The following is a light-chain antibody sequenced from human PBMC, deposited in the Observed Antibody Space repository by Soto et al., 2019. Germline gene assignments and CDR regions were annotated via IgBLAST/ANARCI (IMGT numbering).Light chain of an antibody. J-gene: IGKJ3*01. Sequence: EMVMTQSPATLSVSPGERVTLSCRASESVHRNLAWYQQKPGQGPSILIYYASTRATGVPDRFTGSGSGTEFTPTISSLQSEDFGVYHCQHYSNWPPTFGPGTKVEIK. V-gene: IGKV3-15*01. CDR3: QHYSNWPPT. CDR1: ESVHRN. CDR2: YAS.